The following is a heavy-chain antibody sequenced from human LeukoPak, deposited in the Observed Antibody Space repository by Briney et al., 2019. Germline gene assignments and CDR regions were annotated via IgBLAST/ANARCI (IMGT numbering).Heavy chain of an antibody. V-gene: IGHV4-4*07. CDR1: IGSPGNYY. Sequence: SQTLSLTCSVSIGSPGNYYWNWLPHPARKGREWIERIYASGSTNYNPSLKSRVTISMDKSKNHFSLNLKSVTAADTAFYYCARDFYGDDGHHPFDYWGQGIQVSVSS. D-gene: IGHD2/OR15-2a*01. J-gene: IGHJ4*02. CDR2: IYASGST. CDR3: ARDFYGDDGHHPFDY.